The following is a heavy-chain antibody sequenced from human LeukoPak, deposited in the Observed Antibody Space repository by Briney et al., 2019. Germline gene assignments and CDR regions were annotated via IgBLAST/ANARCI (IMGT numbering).Heavy chain of an antibody. CDR3: AGGMQWPDAHLLNWYFDL. Sequence: PSEILSLTCTVSGGSITGYYWSWIRQPPGKGLECIGYMYYSGSTNYNPSLKSRVTISVDTSKNQFSLKLNSVTATDTAVYYCAGGMQWPDAHLLNWYFDLWGRGTLVTLSA. CDR2: MYYSGST. J-gene: IGHJ2*01. CDR1: GGSITGYY. D-gene: IGHD6-19*01. V-gene: IGHV4-59*08.